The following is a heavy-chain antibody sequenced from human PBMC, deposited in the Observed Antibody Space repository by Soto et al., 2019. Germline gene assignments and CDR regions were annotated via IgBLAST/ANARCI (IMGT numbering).Heavy chain of an antibody. Sequence: SETLSLTCTVSGGSISSYYWSWIRQPPGKGLEWIGYIYYSGSTNYNPSLKSRVTISVDTSKNQFSLKLSSVTAADTAVYYCARAVGYCSSTSCYRGYYYYGMDVWGQGTTVTVSS. CDR2: IYYSGST. V-gene: IGHV4-59*01. CDR1: GGSISSYY. CDR3: ARAVGYCSSTSCYRGYYYYGMDV. D-gene: IGHD2-2*02. J-gene: IGHJ6*02.